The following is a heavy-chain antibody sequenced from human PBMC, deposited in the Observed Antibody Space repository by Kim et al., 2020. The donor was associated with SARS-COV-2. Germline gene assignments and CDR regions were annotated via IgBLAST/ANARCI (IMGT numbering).Heavy chain of an antibody. V-gene: IGHV3-48*02. J-gene: IGHJ4*02. D-gene: IGHD3-22*01. Sequence: GGSLRLSCAASGFTFSSYSMNWVRQAPGKGLEWVSYISSNSSTIYYADSVKGRFTISRDNAKNSLYLQMNSLRDEDTAVYYCARDTYYYDSSGYYYWGQGTLVTVSS. CDR1: GFTFSSYS. CDR3: ARDTYYYDSSGYYY. CDR2: ISSNSSTI.